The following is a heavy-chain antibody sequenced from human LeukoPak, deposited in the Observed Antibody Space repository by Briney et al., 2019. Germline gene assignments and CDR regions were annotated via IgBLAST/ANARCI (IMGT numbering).Heavy chain of an antibody. Sequence: ASVKVSCKASGYAFTNYYIHWVRQTPGQGLEWMGWINSNRGGTNYAQKFQGRVTMTRDTSISTAYMELRSVRSDDTAVYYCARDHADDACDIWGPGTMVTVSS. CDR1: GYAFTNYY. V-gene: IGHV1-2*02. CDR3: ARDHADDACDI. J-gene: IGHJ3*02. CDR2: INSNRGGT.